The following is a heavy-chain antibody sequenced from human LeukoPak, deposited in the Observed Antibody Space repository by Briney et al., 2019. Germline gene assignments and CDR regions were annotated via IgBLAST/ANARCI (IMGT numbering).Heavy chain of an antibody. D-gene: IGHD3-22*01. CDR3: ARQDYYDSSGYLDY. Sequence: SETLSLTCTVSGGSISSSSYYWGWIRQPPGKGLEWIGSIYYSGSTYYNPSLKSRVTISVDTSKNQFSLKLSSVTAADTAVYYCARQDYYDSSGYLDYWGQGTLVTVSS. CDR2: IYYSGST. V-gene: IGHV4-39*01. J-gene: IGHJ4*02. CDR1: GGSISSSSYY.